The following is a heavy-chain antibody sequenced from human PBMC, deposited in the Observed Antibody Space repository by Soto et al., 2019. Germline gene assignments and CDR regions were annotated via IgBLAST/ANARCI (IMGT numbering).Heavy chain of an antibody. CDR1: GGSISSSNW. V-gene: IGHV4-4*02. CDR2: IYHSGST. Sequence: QVQLQESGPGLVKPSGTLSLTCAVSGGSISSSNWWSWVRQPPGKGLGWIGEIYHSGSTNYNPSLESRVTISVDKSKNQFSLKLSSVTAADTAVYYCARDPDIRGNSYGGDYWGQGTLVTVSS. J-gene: IGHJ4*02. D-gene: IGHD5-18*01. CDR3: ARDPDIRGNSYGGDY.